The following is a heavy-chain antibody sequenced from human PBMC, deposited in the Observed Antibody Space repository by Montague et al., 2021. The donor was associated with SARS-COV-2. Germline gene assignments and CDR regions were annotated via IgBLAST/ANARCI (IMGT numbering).Heavy chain of an antibody. J-gene: IGHJ6*02. CDR1: GGSLSGYY. CDR2: INHSANT. V-gene: IGHV4-34*01. CDR3: ASGIYPSGSYYNRYYYGLNI. D-gene: IGHD3-10*01. Sequence: SETLSLTCAVHGGSLSGYYWSWIRQPPAKGLEWIGEINHSANTKYNPSLKSPVTISIATSKNQFSLKMTSVTAADTATYYCASGIYPSGSYYNRYYYGLNIWGQGTTVIVSS.